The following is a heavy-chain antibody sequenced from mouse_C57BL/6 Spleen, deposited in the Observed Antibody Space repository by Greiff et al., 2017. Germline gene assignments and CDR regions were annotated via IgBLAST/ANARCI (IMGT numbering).Heavy chain of an antibody. J-gene: IGHJ4*01. Sequence: QVQLQQSGPELVKPGASVKISCKASGYAFSSSWMNWVKQRPGKGLEWIGRIYPGDGDTNYNGKFKGKATLTADKSSSTAYMQLSSLTSEDSAVYFCARNYYGGYYAMDDWGQGTSVTVSS. D-gene: IGHD1-1*02. CDR2: IYPGDGDT. CDR3: ARNYYGGYYAMDD. V-gene: IGHV1-82*01. CDR1: GYAFSSSW.